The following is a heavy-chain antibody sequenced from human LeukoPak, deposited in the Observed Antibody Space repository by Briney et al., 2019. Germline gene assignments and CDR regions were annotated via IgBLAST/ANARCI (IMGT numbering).Heavy chain of an antibody. CDR2: IYPSGNT. Sequence: PSETLSLTCSVSGDSISSGSFYWSWIRQPAGRGLEWIGRIYPSGNTNYNPSLKSRVTISVDMSKNQFSLRLTSVTAADTAVYYCASLRVPGDFDYWGQGTLVTVSS. CDR3: ASLRVPGDFDY. D-gene: IGHD3-16*01. J-gene: IGHJ4*02. CDR1: GDSISSGSFY. V-gene: IGHV4-61*02.